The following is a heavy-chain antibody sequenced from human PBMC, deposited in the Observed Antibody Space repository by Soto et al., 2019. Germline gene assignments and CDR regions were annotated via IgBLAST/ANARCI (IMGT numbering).Heavy chain of an antibody. CDR2: IYYSGST. CDR3: ARSYSSSSSYYYGMDV. CDR1: VGSISSGGYY. Sequence: PSETLSLTCTVSVGSISSGGYYWSWIRQHPGKGLEWIGYIYYSGSTYYNPSLKSRVTISVDTSKNQFSLKLSSVTAADTAVYYCARSYSSSSSYYYGMDVWGQGTTVTVSS. D-gene: IGHD6-6*01. V-gene: IGHV4-31*03. J-gene: IGHJ6*02.